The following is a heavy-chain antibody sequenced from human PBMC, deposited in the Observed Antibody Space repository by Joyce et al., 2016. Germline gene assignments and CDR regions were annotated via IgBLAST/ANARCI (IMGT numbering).Heavy chain of an antibody. CDR3: ATAYGSSWFDLYYFDH. CDR2: ISRSSEYI. Sequence: EVQLVESGGGLVKPGGSLRLSCAASGFTFRSHSMNWVRQAPGKVLEWGASISRSSEYIYYADSVKGRFTISRDNAKNSVYLQMNSLRAEDTAVYYCATAYGSSWFDLYYFDHWGQGTLLSVSS. V-gene: IGHV3-21*01. CDR1: GFTFRSHS. D-gene: IGHD6-13*01. J-gene: IGHJ4*02.